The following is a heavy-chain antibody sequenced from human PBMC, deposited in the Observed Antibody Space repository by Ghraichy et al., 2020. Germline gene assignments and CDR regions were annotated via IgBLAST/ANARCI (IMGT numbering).Heavy chain of an antibody. V-gene: IGHV4-31*03. D-gene: IGHD3-10*01. Sequence: SETLSLTCTVSGGSISSGGYYWSWIRQHPGKGLEWIGYIYYSGSTYYNPSLKSRVTISVDTSKNQFSMKLSSVTAADTAVYYCARDPLPPQSTILWYGESPPYDYGMDVWGQGTTVTVSS. CDR3: ARDPLPPQSTILWYGESPPYDYGMDV. CDR1: GGSISSGGYY. CDR2: IYYSGST. J-gene: IGHJ6*02.